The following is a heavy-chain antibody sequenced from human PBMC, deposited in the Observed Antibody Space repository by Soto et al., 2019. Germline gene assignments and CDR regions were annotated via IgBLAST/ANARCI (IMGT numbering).Heavy chain of an antibody. J-gene: IGHJ6*02. CDR2: MNPNSGNT. D-gene: IGHD3-16*01. V-gene: IGHV1-8*01. Sequence: QVQLVQSGAEVKKPGASVKVSCKASGYTFTSYDINWERQATGQGLEWMGWMNPNSGNTGYAQKFQGRVTMTRNTSISTAYMELSSLRSEDTAVYYCAYKLRRYYYYGMDVWGQGTTVTVSS. CDR1: GYTFTSYD. CDR3: AYKLRRYYYYGMDV.